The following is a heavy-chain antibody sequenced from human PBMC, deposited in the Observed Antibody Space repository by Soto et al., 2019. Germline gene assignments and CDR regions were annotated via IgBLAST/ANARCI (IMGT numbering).Heavy chain of an antibody. Sequence: GGSLRLSCSASGLTFSSYAMHWVRQAPGKGLECVSVVSGNGGSTYYADSVKGRFTITRDNSKNTLYLQMSSLRVEDTAIYYCVRGYCSSTTCPNAFDIWGQGTKVTVSS. CDR3: VRGYCSSTTCPNAFDI. V-gene: IGHV3-64D*06. D-gene: IGHD2-2*01. CDR1: GLTFSSYA. CDR2: VSGNGGST. J-gene: IGHJ3*02.